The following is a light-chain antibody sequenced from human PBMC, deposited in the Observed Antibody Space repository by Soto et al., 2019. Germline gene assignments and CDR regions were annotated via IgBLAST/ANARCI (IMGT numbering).Light chain of an antibody. V-gene: IGLV1-44*01. J-gene: IGLJ2*01. CDR3: SSFVHKNNLI. CDR2: SIN. Sequence: QSVLTQPPSASGTPGQRVTISCSGSTSNIGGNTVNWYQQFPGTAPKLLIYSINQRPSGVPDRFSGSKSGTSASLAISGLQSEDEADYYCSSFVHKNNLIFGGGTKLTVL. CDR1: TSNIGGNT.